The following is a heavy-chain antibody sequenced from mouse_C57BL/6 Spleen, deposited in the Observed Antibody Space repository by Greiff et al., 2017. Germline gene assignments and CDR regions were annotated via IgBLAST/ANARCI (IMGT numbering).Heavy chain of an antibody. CDR1: GYTFTSYW. J-gene: IGHJ3*01. CDR3: AKERGPTDGTWFAY. V-gene: IGHV1-55*01. D-gene: IGHD1-1*01. CDR2: IYPGSGST. Sequence: QVQLQQSGAELVKPGASVKMSCKASGYTFTSYWITWVKQRPGQGLEWIGDIYPGSGSTNYNEKFKSKATLTVDTSSSTAYMQLSSLTSEDSAVYYCAKERGPTDGTWFAYWGQGTLVTVSA.